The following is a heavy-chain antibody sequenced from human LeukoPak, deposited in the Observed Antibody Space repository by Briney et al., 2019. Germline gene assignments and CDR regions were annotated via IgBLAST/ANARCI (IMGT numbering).Heavy chain of an antibody. J-gene: IGHJ4*02. CDR2: NSSSSSYI. D-gene: IGHD1-26*01. V-gene: IGHV3-21*01. CDR1: GFTFSSYS. CDR3: AREKVGATTPQFDY. Sequence: PGGSLRLSCAASGFTFSSYSMNWVRQAPGKGLDWVSSNSSSSSYIYYADSVKGRFTISRDNAKNSLYLQMNSLRAEDTAVYYCAREKVGATTPQFDYWGQGTLVTVSS.